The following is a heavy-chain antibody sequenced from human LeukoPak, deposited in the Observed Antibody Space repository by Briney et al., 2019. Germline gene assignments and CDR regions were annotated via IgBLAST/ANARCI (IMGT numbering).Heavy chain of an antibody. CDR1: SGPLSDYF. Sequence: SETLSPTCAVYSGPLSDYFWSWIRQSPGKGLEWIGEINHSGSTKYNPSLKSRVTISVDTSKNQFSLRLSSVTAADTAVYYCAREGTTDSSTWYMSWFDPWGQGTLVTVSS. V-gene: IGHV4-34*01. D-gene: IGHD6-13*01. CDR3: AREGTTDSSTWYMSWFDP. J-gene: IGHJ5*02. CDR2: INHSGST.